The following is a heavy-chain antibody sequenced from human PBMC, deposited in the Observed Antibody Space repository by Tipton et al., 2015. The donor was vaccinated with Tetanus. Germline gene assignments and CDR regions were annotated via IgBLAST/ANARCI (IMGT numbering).Heavy chain of an antibody. J-gene: IGHJ4*02. Sequence: TLSLTCTVSGDSVTSSSHYWSWMRQPPGKGLEWIGEVHHSGSTKYNPSLKSRVTILADTSKDQFSLRLSSVTAADTALYYCAKHGDRDTIGHHFDYWTQGTLVTVSS. CDR1: GDSVTSSSHY. D-gene: IGHD2-21*01. CDR3: AKHGDRDTIGHHFDY. V-gene: IGHV4-39*01. CDR2: VHHSGST.